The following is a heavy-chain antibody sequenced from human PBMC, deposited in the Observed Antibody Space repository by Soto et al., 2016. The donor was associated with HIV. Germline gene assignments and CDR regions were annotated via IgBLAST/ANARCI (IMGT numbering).Heavy chain of an antibody. Sequence: EVLLLESGGGLVQPGGSLRLSCAASGFTFENYAMSWVRQAPGKGLEWVSSISNNGASRHYAESVRGRFIISRDNSGTILSLQINSLRADDAAIYYCSKDVSESVQYFQHWGQGTLVTVSS. CDR1: GFTFENYA. V-gene: IGHV3-23*01. D-gene: IGHD3-3*01. J-gene: IGHJ1*01. CDR3: SKDVSESVQYFQH. CDR2: ISNNGASR.